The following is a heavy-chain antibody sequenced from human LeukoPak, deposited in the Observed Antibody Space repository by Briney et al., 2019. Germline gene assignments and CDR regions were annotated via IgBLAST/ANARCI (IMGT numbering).Heavy chain of an antibody. Sequence: GGSLRLSCAXXXXTFSSYAMSWVRQAPGKGLEWVSAISGSGGSTYYADSVKGRFTISRDNSKNTLYLQMNSLRAEDTAVYYCAKFRAGLELGDAFDIWGQGTMVTVSS. CDR2: ISGSGGST. CDR1: XXTFSSYA. CDR3: AKFRAGLELGDAFDI. J-gene: IGHJ3*02. D-gene: IGHD6-19*01. V-gene: IGHV3-23*01.